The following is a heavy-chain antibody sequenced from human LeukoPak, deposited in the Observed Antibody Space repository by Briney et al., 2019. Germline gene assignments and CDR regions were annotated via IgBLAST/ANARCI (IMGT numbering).Heavy chain of an antibody. Sequence: ASVKVSCKASGYTFTSYYMHWVQQAPGQGLEWMGWMNPNSGNTGYAQKFQGRVTITRNTSISTAYMELSSLRSEDTAVYYCAREIAVAGTPLYYYYMDVWGKGTTVTVSS. V-gene: IGHV1-8*03. CDR1: GYTFTSYY. D-gene: IGHD6-19*01. J-gene: IGHJ6*03. CDR3: AREIAVAGTPLYYYYMDV. CDR2: MNPNSGNT.